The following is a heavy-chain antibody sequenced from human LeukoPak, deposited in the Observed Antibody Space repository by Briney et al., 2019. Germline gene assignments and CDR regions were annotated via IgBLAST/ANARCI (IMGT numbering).Heavy chain of an antibody. CDR2: IRTKANNYAT. CDR1: GFTLSGSA. D-gene: IGHD1-14*01. J-gene: IGHJ4*02. CDR3: TINLRTGFYYFDY. V-gene: IGHV3-73*01. Sequence: GGSLRLSCAASGFTLSGSALYWVRQASGKGLEWVGRIRTKANNYATTYAASVQGRFSISRDDSKNMAYLQMNSLKTEDTAVYYCTINLRTGFYYFDYWGQGTPVTVSS.